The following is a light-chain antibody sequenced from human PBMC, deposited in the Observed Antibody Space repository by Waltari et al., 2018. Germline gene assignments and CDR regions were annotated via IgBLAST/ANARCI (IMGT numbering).Light chain of an antibody. Sequence: SYDLTQPPSVSVSPGQTARITCSGRGLGETFACWYQQRPGQSPVLLIYQDDKRPSGIPERFSGSNSGNTATLTIRGTQTMDEADYYCQAWDSNTGFFGGGTKLTVL. CDR2: QDD. CDR1: GLGETF. CDR3: QAWDSNTGF. J-gene: IGLJ2*01. V-gene: IGLV3-1*01.